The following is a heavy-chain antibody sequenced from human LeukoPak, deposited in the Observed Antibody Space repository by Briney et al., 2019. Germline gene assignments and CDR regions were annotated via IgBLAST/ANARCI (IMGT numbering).Heavy chain of an antibody. CDR1: GGSFSGYY. CDR2: INHSGST. J-gene: IGHJ4*02. CDR3: ARGGYYDSSVLTD. V-gene: IGHV4-34*01. D-gene: IGHD3-22*01. Sequence: SETQSLTCAVYGGSFSGYYWSWIRQPPGKGLEWIGEINHSGSTNYNPSLKSRVTISVDTSKNQFSLKLSSVTAADTAVYYCARGGYYDSSVLTDWGQGTLVTVSS.